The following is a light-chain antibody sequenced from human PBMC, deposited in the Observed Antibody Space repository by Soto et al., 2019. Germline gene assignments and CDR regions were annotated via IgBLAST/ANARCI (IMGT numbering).Light chain of an antibody. Sequence: ETVLTQSPGTLSLSPGDRATLSCRASQSVSSSYLAWYQQKPGQAPRLLIYGASTRATGVPASFSGSGSGTEFTLSISSLQSEHFAVYYCQQYNSWPLTFGGGTKVDIK. V-gene: IGKV3-15*01. CDR3: QQYNSWPLT. J-gene: IGKJ4*01. CDR2: GAS. CDR1: QSVSSSY.